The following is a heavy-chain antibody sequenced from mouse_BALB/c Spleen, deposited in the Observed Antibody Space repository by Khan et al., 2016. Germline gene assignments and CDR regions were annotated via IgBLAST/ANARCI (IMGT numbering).Heavy chain of an antibody. D-gene: IGHD2-4*01. V-gene: IGHV2-9*02. CDR2: IWPGGST. CDR1: GFSLTNSG. J-gene: IGHJ3*01. Sequence: QVQLKQPGPGLVAPSQSLSITCTVSGFSLTNSGVHWIRQPPGKGLEWLGVIWPGGSTDYNSALMSRLSITKDNSQNQVFLKMISLQTDDTAMYYCARDDQDYDAWFASWGQGTLVIVSA. CDR3: ARDDQDYDAWFAS.